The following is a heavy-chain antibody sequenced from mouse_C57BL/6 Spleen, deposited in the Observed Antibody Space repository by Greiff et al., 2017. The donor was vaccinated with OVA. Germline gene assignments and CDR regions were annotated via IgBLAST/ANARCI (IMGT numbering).Heavy chain of an antibody. Sequence: QVQLQQSGAELVRPGASVTLSCTASGYTFTDYEMHWVKQTPVHGLDWIGAIDPETGGTAYNQQFKGKAILTADKYASTAYMELRSLTSEDSEVYYCTRGETWDNSFDDWGQGTTLTVSS. CDR1: GYTFTDYE. J-gene: IGHJ2*01. V-gene: IGHV1-15*01. D-gene: IGHD4-1*01. CDR2: IDPETGGT. CDR3: TRGETWDNSFDD.